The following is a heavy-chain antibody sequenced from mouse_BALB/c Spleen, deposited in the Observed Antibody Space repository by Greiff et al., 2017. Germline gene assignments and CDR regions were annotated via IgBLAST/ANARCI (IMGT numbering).Heavy chain of an antibody. D-gene: IGHD3-1*01. Sequence: EVHLVESGGGLVQPGGSLKLSCAASGFTFSSYTMSWVRQTPEKRLEWVAYISNGGGSTYYPDTVKGRFTISRDNAKNTLYLQMSSLKSEDTAMYYCARGTVTMDYWGQGTSVTVSS. CDR3: ARGTVTMDY. J-gene: IGHJ4*01. CDR2: ISNGGGST. CDR1: GFTFSSYT. V-gene: IGHV5-12-2*01.